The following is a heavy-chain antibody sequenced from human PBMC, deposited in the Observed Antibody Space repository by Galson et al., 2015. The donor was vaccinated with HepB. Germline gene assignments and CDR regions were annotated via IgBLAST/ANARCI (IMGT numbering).Heavy chain of an antibody. J-gene: IGHJ4*02. CDR1: AFTFSIYS. CDR2: MTSDMKTI. V-gene: IGHV3-48*02. Sequence: SLRLSCAASAFTFSIYSMNWVRQAPGKGLEWVSYMTSDMKTIYYADSVKGRFTISRDNAGNSLYLHMNSLRDEDTAVYFCARSVRASFDSWGQGTLVTVSS. CDR3: ARSVRASFDS.